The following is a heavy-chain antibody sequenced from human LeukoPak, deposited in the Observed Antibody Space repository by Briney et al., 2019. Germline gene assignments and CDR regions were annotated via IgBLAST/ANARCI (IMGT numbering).Heavy chain of an antibody. D-gene: IGHD3-16*02. CDR1: GYTFTSHY. CDR2: INPSGSST. Sequence: ASVTVSCKASGYTFTSHYMHWVRQAPGQGLEWMGLINPSGSSTLYAQKFQGRVTMTRDMSTTTDYMELSSLRSEDTAVYYCARDNSVGDIAWWFDPWGQGTLVTVSS. V-gene: IGHV1-46*01. J-gene: IGHJ5*02. CDR3: ARDNSVGDIAWWFDP.